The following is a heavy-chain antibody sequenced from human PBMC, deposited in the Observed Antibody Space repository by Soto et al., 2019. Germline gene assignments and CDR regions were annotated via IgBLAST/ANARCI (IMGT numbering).Heavy chain of an antibody. CDR3: TRSNGYSYGYFASDY. D-gene: IGHD5-18*01. Sequence: GGSLRLSCTASGFTFGDYAMSWFRQAPGKGLEWVGFIRSKAYGGTTEYAASVKGRFTISRDDSKSIAYLQMNSLKTEDTAVYYCTRSNGYSYGYFASDYWGQGTLVTVSS. J-gene: IGHJ4*02. CDR2: IRSKAYGGTT. CDR1: GFTFGDYA. V-gene: IGHV3-49*03.